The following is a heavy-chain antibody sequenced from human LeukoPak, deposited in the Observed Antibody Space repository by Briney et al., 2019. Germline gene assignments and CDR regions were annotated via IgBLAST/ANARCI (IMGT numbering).Heavy chain of an antibody. V-gene: IGHV4-39*01. CDR2: IYYSGST. Sequence: PSETLSLTCTVSGGSISSSSYYWGWIRQPPGKGLEWIGSIYYSGSTYYNPSLKSRVTISVDTSKNQFSLKLSSVTAADTAVYYCVGVRVLSFYYYYGMDVWGQGTTVTVSS. CDR1: GGSISSSSYY. D-gene: IGHD3-3*01. CDR3: VGVRVLSFYYYYGMDV. J-gene: IGHJ6*02.